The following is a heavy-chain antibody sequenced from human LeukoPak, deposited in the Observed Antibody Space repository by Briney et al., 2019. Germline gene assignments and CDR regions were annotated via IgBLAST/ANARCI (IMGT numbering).Heavy chain of an antibody. CDR2: IYYSGST. CDR3: AGCHLSSGWLRMDV. Sequence: SETLSLTCPVSGGSISSYYWSWIRQPPGKGLEWIGYIYYSGSTNYNPSLKSRVTISVDTSKNQFSLKLSSVTAADTAVYYCAGCHLSSGWLRMDVWGQGTTVTVSS. V-gene: IGHV4-59*01. D-gene: IGHD6-19*01. CDR1: GGSISSYY. J-gene: IGHJ6*02.